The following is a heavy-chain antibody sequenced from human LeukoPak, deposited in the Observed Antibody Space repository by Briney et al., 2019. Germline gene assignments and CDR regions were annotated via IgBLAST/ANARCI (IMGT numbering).Heavy chain of an antibody. D-gene: IGHD3-9*01. CDR1: GGSLSSSSYY. Sequence: SETLSLTCTVSGGSLSSSSYYWDWIRQPPGKGLEWIGSFYYSGSTYYNPSLKSRDTISVDTSKNQFSLKLSSVTAADTAVYYCARGPADILTGYYYGYYYMDVWGKGTTVTISS. V-gene: IGHV4-39*01. J-gene: IGHJ6*03. CDR3: ARGPADILTGYYYGYYYMDV. CDR2: FYYSGST.